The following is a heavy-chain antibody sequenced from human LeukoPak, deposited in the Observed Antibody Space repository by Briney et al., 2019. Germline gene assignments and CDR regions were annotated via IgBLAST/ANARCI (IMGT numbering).Heavy chain of an antibody. CDR1: GGSISSYY. CDR2: IYYSGST. D-gene: IGHD3-16*01. J-gene: IGHJ5*02. Sequence: SETLSLTCTVSGGSISSYYWSWVRQPPGKGLEWIGYIYYSGSTNYNPSLKSRVTISVDTSKNQFSLKLSSVTAADTAIYYCARHYVRGFDPWGQGSLVTVSS. V-gene: IGHV4-59*01. CDR3: ARHYVRGFDP.